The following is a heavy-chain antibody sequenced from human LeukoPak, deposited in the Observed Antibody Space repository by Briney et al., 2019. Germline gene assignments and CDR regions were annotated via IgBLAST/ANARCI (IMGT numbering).Heavy chain of an antibody. CDR1: GFSFCDSA. V-gene: IGHV3-73*01. J-gene: IGHJ5*02. CDR2: MDKETNLYAT. D-gene: IGHD1-26*01. Sequence: GGSLRLSYVASGFSFCDSAIRWVRQSSGKGLEWIGHMDKETNLYATALAASVKGRFTVSRDDSKTTAYLHMNSLKTEDTALYYCTRDCGTYNWSDPWGQGTLVTVSS. CDR3: TRDCGTYNWSDP.